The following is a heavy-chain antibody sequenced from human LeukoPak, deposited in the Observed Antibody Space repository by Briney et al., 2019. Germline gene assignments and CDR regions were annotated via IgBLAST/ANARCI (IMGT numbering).Heavy chain of an antibody. J-gene: IGHJ5*02. CDR2: ISGSSSTI. V-gene: IGHV3-48*01. Sequence: GGSLRLSCAASGFTFSSYSLNWVRQAPGKGLRWVSYISGSSSTIFYADSVKGRFTISRDNAKNSLHLQMNSLRAEDTAVYYCAKTSGYSNSWYEDWGQGTLVTVSS. CDR1: GFTFSSYS. D-gene: IGHD5-12*01. CDR3: AKTSGYSNSWYED.